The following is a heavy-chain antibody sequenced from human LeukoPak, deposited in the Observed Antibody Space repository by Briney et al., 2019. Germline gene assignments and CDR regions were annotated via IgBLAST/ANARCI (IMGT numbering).Heavy chain of an antibody. D-gene: IGHD3-10*01. CDR3: AKDSDYFGSGSYYNFWDV. V-gene: IGHV3-9*01. J-gene: IGHJ6*02. Sequence: GGSLRLSCEASGFSFDDFDMHWVRHAPGKGLEWVSRIGWNGRSIHYADSVRGRFTISRDNAKNSLYLQMSSLRAEDTALYYCAKDSDYFGSGSYYNFWDVWGQGTTVIVSS. CDR1: GFSFDDFD. CDR2: IGWNGRSI.